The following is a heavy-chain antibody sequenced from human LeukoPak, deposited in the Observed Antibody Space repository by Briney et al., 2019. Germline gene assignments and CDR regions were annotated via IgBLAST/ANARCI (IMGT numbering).Heavy chain of an antibody. D-gene: IGHD2-15*01. J-gene: IGHJ5*02. CDR2: ISPSGGST. V-gene: IGHV1-46*01. CDR3: ATDDDCSGGSCYGWFDH. Sequence: ASVKVSCKASGYTFTSNYMHWVRQAPGQGPEWMGVISPSGGSTTYAQKFQGRVTMTRDTSISTAYMGLNGLTSDDTAVYYCATDDDCSGGSCYGWFDHWGQGTLVTVSS. CDR1: GYTFTSNY.